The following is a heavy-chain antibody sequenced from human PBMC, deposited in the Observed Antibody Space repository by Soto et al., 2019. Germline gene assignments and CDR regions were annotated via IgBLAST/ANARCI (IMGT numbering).Heavy chain of an antibody. CDR3: ARDMTDHYYGSGSLWPQDDY. J-gene: IGHJ4*02. CDR2: ISSSSSYI. CDR1: GCTFSSYS. D-gene: IGHD3-10*01. Sequence: PGGSLRLSCAASGCTFSSYSMNWVRQAPGKGLEWVSSISSSSSYIYYADSVKGRFTISRDNAKNSLYLQMNSLRAEDTAVYYCARDMTDHYYGSGSLWPQDDYWGQGTLVTVSS. V-gene: IGHV3-21*01.